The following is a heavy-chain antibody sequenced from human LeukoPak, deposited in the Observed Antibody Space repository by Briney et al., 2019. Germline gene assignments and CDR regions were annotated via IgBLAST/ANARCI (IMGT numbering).Heavy chain of an antibody. CDR3: ASPRITFGGVISIFDS. D-gene: IGHD3-16*02. Sequence: SQTLSLTCTVSGGSISSSDYYWGWIRQPPGKGLEWIGSISYSGSTYYNPSLKSRITISVDTSKTQFSLRVSSLTAADTAVYYCASPRITFGGVISIFDSWGQGTLVTVSS. J-gene: IGHJ4*02. CDR1: GGSISSSDYY. V-gene: IGHV4-39*01. CDR2: ISYSGST.